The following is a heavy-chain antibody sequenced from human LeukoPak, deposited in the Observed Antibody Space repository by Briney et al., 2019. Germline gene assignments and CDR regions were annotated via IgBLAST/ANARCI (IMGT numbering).Heavy chain of an antibody. CDR3: ARDLSPCSGGSCYSVWVGFDP. V-gene: IGHV1-18*01. Sequence: ASVKVSCKASGYTFTSYGISWVRQAPGQGLEWMGWISAYNGNTNYAQKLQGRVTMTTDTSTSTAYMELRSLRSDDTAVYYCARDLSPCSGGSCYSVWVGFDPWGQGTLVTVSS. CDR1: GYTFTSYG. J-gene: IGHJ5*02. D-gene: IGHD2-15*01. CDR2: ISAYNGNT.